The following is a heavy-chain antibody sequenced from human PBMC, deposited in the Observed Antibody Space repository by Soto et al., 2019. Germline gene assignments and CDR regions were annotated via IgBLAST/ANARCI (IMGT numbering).Heavy chain of an antibody. CDR3: VKFRGRAYHYYSMDV. CDR2: YGGSGGST. V-gene: IGHV3-23*01. CDR1: GFTFSTYG. J-gene: IGHJ6*03. D-gene: IGHD3-16*01. Sequence: DVQLLESGGGLVQRGGSLRLSCAASGFTFSTYGMTWVRQAPGKGLEWVSYGGSGGSTYYADSVKGRFTISRDNSKNTLYLQINSLRAEDTSVYYCVKFRGRAYHYYSMDVWGNGTTVTVSS.